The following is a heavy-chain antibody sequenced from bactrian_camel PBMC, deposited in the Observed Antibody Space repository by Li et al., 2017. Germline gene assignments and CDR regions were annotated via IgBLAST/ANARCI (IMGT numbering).Heavy chain of an antibody. D-gene: IGHD6*01. CDR2: ISINGGT. Sequence: HVQLVESGAGSVEAGGSLRLSCTMSGYTDSVAVMGWWRQAPGKEREGVAHISINGGTTVYADSVKGRFTISRDNAKSTVYLQMNNLKPEDTGMYYCAARNGSNWCGVGWTSFMFSAWGQGTQVTVS. J-gene: IGHJ6*01. CDR3: AARNGSNWCGVGWTSFMFSA. CDR1: GYTDSVAV. V-gene: IGHV3S53*01.